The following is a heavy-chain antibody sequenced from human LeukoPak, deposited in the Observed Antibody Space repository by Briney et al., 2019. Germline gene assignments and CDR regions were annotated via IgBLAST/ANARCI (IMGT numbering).Heavy chain of an antibody. CDR2: IWYDGSKK. Sequence: PGGSLRLSCAGSGFTFSTYGMHWVRQAPGKGLEWVAVIWYDGSKKYYGDSVKGRFTISRDNSRNTLYLQMNSLKTEDTAVYYCIGWPRNGFDIWGQGTMVTVSS. V-gene: IGHV3-33*01. D-gene: IGHD1-14*01. CDR1: GFTFSTYG. CDR3: IGWPRNGFDI. J-gene: IGHJ3*02.